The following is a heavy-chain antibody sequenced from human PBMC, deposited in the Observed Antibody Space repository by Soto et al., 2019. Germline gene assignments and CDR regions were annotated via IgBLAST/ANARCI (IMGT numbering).Heavy chain of an antibody. CDR1: DFILSDAW. D-gene: IGHD3-22*01. J-gene: IGHJ4*02. CDR3: ASYRDSSGLRRYDY. V-gene: IGHV3-15*07. CDR2: IKSKAHGGTT. Sequence: EVQLEESGGGLIKPGESLTLSCAASDFILSDAWMKWVRQDPGKGLEWVGRIKSKAHGGTTDYAAPLKGRFTILRDDSKNTLYLQMNSRQPEDTDMYYCASYRDSSGLRRYDYWGQGALVTVSS.